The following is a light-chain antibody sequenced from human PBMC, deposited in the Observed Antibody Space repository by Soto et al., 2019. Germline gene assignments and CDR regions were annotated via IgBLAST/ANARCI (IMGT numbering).Light chain of an antibody. V-gene: IGKV1-39*01. J-gene: IGKJ3*01. CDR3: QQRYSMPLT. CDR1: QSISSH. Sequence: DIQMTQSPSSLSASVGDGVTITCRASQSISSHLNWYQQKPGKAPQFLIYEASSLQGGVPSRFSGSGSGTDFTLTISRLQADDFAIYYCQQRYSMPLTFGPG. CDR2: EAS.